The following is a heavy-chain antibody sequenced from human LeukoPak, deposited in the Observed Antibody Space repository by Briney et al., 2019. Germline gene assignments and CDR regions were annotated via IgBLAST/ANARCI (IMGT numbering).Heavy chain of an antibody. J-gene: IGHJ4*02. CDR3: ARDLLDTAYQN. Sequence: PGGSLRLSCAASGFTFSSYSMNWVRQAPGKGLEWVSSISSSSSYIYYADSVKGRLTISRDNAKNSLYLQMNSLRAEDTAVYYCARDLLDTAYQNWGQGTLVTVSS. CDR2: ISSSSSYI. CDR1: GFTFSSYS. D-gene: IGHD5-18*01. V-gene: IGHV3-21*01.